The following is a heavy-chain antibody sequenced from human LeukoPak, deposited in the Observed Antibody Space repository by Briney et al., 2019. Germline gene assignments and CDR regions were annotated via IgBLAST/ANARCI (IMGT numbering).Heavy chain of an antibody. D-gene: IGHD3-10*01. CDR3: ARTRSHYYGSGNYVDY. CDR1: GGSFSGYY. V-gene: IGHV4-34*01. Sequence: PSETLSLTCAVYGGSFSGYYWSWIRQPPGKGLEWFGEINHSGSTNYNPSLKSRVTISVDTSKNQFSLKLSSVTAADTAVYYCARTRSHYYGSGNYVDYWGQGTLVTVSS. CDR2: INHSGST. J-gene: IGHJ4*02.